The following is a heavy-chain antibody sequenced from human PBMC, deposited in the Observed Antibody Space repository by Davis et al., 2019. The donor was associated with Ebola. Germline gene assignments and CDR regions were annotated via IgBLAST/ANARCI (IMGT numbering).Heavy chain of an antibody. D-gene: IGHD6-13*01. Sequence: SVKVSCKASGGTFSSYTISWVRQAPGQGLGWMGRIIPILGIANYAQKFQGRVTITRDTSASTAYMELSSLRSEDTAVYYCARDRSSSWLMGYWGQGTLVTVSS. V-gene: IGHV1-69*04. CDR2: IIPILGIA. CDR3: ARDRSSSWLMGY. CDR1: GGTFSSYT. J-gene: IGHJ4*02.